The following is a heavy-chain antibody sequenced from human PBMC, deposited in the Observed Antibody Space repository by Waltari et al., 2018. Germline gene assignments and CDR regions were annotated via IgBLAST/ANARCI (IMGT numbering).Heavy chain of an antibody. CDR2: IKQDGSEK. CDR1: GFTFSSYW. Sequence: EVQLVESGGGLVQPGGSLRLSCAASGFTFSSYWMRWVRQAPGKGLEWVANIKQDGSEKYYVDSVKGRFTISRDNAKNSLYQQMNSLRAEDTAVYYCARDADNWPYFDYWGQGTLVTVSS. J-gene: IGHJ4*02. V-gene: IGHV3-7*01. CDR3: ARDADNWPYFDY. D-gene: IGHD1-20*01.